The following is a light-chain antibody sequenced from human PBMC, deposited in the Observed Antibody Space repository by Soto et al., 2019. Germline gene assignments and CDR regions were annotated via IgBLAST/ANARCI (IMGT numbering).Light chain of an antibody. CDR3: QQYNNWPGT. CDR2: GAA. J-gene: IGKJ1*01. CDR1: QSVSSSY. Sequence: EIVMTQSPATLSVSPGERATLSCRASQSVSSSYLAWYQQKPGQAPRLLIYGAATRAAGIPARFSGRGSGTEFTLTISSLQSEDFGVYYCQQYNNWPGTFGQGTKVDIK. V-gene: IGKV3-15*01.